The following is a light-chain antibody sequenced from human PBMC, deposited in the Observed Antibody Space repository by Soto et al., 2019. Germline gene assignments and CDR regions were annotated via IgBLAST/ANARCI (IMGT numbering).Light chain of an antibody. CDR2: LGS. Sequence: EIVMTQSPPSLTVTPGEPASISCRSSQRLLHSNGNTFLDWYLQKPGQSPQLLIYLGSNRASGVPDRVSCSEAGTDFTLKISRVEAEDVGVYYCMQALQTPYTFGQGTKLEIK. CDR1: QRLLHSNGNTF. J-gene: IGKJ2*01. CDR3: MQALQTPYT. V-gene: IGKV2-28*01.